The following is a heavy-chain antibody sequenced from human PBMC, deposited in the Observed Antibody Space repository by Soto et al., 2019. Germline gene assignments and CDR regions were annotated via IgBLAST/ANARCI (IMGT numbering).Heavy chain of an antibody. Sequence: ASVKVCFKFSGYTLTELAMHWVRQAPGKGLEWMGGFDPEDGETIYAQKFQGRVTMTEDTSTDTAYMELSSLRSEDTAVYYCATEMGKRNWFDPWGQGTLVTVSS. CDR1: GYTLTELA. J-gene: IGHJ5*02. V-gene: IGHV1-24*01. CDR2: FDPEDGET. CDR3: ATEMGKRNWFDP. D-gene: IGHD7-27*01.